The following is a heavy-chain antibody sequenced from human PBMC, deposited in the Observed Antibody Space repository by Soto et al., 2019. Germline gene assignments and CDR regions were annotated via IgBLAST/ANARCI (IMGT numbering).Heavy chain of an antibody. CDR3: AREPPPYGNDVGAGFDP. D-gene: IGHD3-16*01. CDR2: IYYSGST. V-gene: IGHV4-30-4*01. CDR1: GGSISSGDYY. Sequence: QVQLQESGPGLVKPSQTLSLTCTVSGGSISSGDYYWSWIRQPPGKGLEWIGYIYYSGSTYYNPSIQSCFIISVDASKNQFSLRLTSVTTADTAVYYFAREPPPYGNDVGAGFDPWGQVTLVTVSS. J-gene: IGHJ5*01.